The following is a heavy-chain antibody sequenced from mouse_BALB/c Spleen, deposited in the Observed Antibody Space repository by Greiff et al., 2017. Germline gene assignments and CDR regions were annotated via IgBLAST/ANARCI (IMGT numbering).Heavy chain of an antibody. V-gene: IGHV1-69*02. J-gene: IGHJ3*01. Sequence: QVQLQQPGAELVRPGASVKLSCKASGYTFTSYWINWVKQRPGQGLEWIGNIYPSGSYTNYNQKFKDKATLTVDKSSSTAYMQLSSPTSEDSAVYYCTSGISSWFEYWGQGTLVTVSA. CDR3: TSGISSWFEY. D-gene: IGHD4-1*01. CDR1: GYTFTSYW. CDR2: IYPSGSYT.